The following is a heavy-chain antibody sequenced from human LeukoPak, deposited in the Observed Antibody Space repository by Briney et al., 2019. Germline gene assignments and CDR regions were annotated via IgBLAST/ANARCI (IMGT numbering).Heavy chain of an antibody. CDR2: INPNSGGT. CDR3: AGRPDTAVVAIFDY. Sequence: GASVKVSCKASGYTFTGYYLHWVRQAPGQGLEWMGWINPNSGGTNYAQKFQGRVTMTGDTSISTAYMELSRLSSDDTAIYYRAGRPDTAVVAIFDYWGQGTLVTVSS. V-gene: IGHV1-2*02. D-gene: IGHD5-18*01. CDR1: GYTFTGYY. J-gene: IGHJ4*02.